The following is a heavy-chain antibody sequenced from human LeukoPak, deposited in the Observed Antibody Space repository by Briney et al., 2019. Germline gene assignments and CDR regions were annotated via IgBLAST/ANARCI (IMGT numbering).Heavy chain of an antibody. Sequence: GGSLRLSCAASGLTLSRYAMTWVRQAPGKGPEWVSAISASGDSTYYADSVKGRFTISRDNSEDTLYLQMNSLRAEDTAMYYCANTYYFDYWGQGTLVTVSS. CDR2: ISASGDST. V-gene: IGHV3-23*01. CDR3: ANTYYFDY. J-gene: IGHJ4*02. CDR1: GLTLSRYA.